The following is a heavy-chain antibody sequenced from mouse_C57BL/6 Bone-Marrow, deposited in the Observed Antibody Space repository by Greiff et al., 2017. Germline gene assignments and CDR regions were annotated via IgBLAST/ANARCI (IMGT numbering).Heavy chain of an antibody. CDR3: ARKNFSGSSYEWFAY. J-gene: IGHJ3*01. Sequence: EVMLVESGGGLVQPGGSLKLSCAASGFTFSDYYMYWVRQTPEKRLEWVAYISNGGGSTYYPDTVKGRFTISRDNAKNTLYLQMSRLKSEDTAMYYCARKNFSGSSYEWFAYWGQGTLVTVAA. V-gene: IGHV5-12*01. CDR1: GFTFSDYY. CDR2: ISNGGGST. D-gene: IGHD1-1*01.